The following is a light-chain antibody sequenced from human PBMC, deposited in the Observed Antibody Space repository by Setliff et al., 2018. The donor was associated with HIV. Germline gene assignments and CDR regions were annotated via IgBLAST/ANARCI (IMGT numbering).Light chain of an antibody. Sequence: QSALTQPASVSGSPGQSISISCTGSINDGGGFDRVSWYQQHPNKAPKLIIYDVTSRPSGISDRFSGSKSGNTASLTVSGLQAEDEADYHCCSYTRSGTGVFGGGTKVTVL. CDR3: CSYTRSGTGV. V-gene: IGLV2-14*03. CDR2: DVT. J-gene: IGLJ3*02. CDR1: INDGGGFDR.